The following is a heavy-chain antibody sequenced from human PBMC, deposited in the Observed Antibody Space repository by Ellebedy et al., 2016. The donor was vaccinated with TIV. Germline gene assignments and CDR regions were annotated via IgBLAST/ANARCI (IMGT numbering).Heavy chain of an antibody. J-gene: IGHJ4*02. Sequence: MPSETLSLTCAVYGGSFSGYYWTWLRQPPGKGLEWIGEINHSGSTNYNPSLKSRVTVSVDTSKNQFYLKLSSVTAADTAVYYCARITPRRYYYDSSGHNPYYFDYWGQGTLVTVSS. V-gene: IGHV4-34*01. CDR1: GGSFSGYY. CDR2: INHSGST. CDR3: ARITPRRYYYDSSGHNPYYFDY. D-gene: IGHD3-22*01.